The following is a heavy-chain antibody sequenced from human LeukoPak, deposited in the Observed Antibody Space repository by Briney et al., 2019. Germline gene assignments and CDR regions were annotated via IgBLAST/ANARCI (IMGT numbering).Heavy chain of an antibody. CDR1: GFTFSDHY. V-gene: IGHV3-72*01. Sequence: GGSLRLSCAASGFTFSDHYMDWVRQAPGKGLEWVGRTRNKANSYTTEYAASVKGRFTISRDDSKNSLYLQMNSLKTEDTAVYYCARALLCGGDCPIDYWGQGTLVTVSS. D-gene: IGHD2-21*02. CDR2: TRNKANSYTT. J-gene: IGHJ4*02. CDR3: ARALLCGGDCPIDY.